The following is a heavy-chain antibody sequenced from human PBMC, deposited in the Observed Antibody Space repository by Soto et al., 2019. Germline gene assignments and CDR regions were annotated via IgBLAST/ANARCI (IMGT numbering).Heavy chain of an antibody. CDR1: GFTFSSYA. CDR3: AKRHSSGWYYFDY. J-gene: IGHJ4*02. V-gene: IGHV3-23*01. D-gene: IGHD6-19*01. CDR2: ISGSGGST. Sequence: EVQLLESGGGLVQPGGSLRLSCAASGFTFSSYAMSWVRQAPGKGLEWVSAISGSGGSTYYADSVMGRFTISRDNSKNTLYLQMNSLRAEDTAVYYCAKRHSSGWYYFDYLGQGTLVTVSS.